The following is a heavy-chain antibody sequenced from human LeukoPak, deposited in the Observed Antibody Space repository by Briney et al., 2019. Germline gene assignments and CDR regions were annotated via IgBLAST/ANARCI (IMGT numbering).Heavy chain of an antibody. V-gene: IGHV4-59*01. J-gene: IGHJ4*02. CDR1: GDSISYYY. CDR3: ARVRGYSYDSSDFDY. Sequence: SETLSLTSTVSGDSISYYYWSWIRQPPGKGLEWIGKIYYSGNTNYNPSLKSRVTISVDTSKNQFSLKLSSVTAADTAVYYCARVRGYSYDSSDFDYWGQGTLVTVSS. CDR2: IYYSGNT. D-gene: IGHD5-18*01.